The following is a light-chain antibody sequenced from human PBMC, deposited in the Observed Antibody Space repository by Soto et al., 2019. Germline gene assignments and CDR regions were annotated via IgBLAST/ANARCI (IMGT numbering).Light chain of an antibody. Sequence: QSALTQPASVSGSPGQSITISCTGTSSDVGSYNLVSWYQQHPGKAPKLMIYEVSTRPSGVSNRFSGSKSGNTTSLTISGLQAEDDADYYCCSYAGSSTFVVFGGGTKLTVL. J-gene: IGLJ2*01. V-gene: IGLV2-23*02. CDR1: SSDVGSYNL. CDR3: CSYAGSSTFVV. CDR2: EVS.